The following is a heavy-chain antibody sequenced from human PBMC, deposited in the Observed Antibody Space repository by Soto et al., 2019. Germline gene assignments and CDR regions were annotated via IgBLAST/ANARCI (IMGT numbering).Heavy chain of an antibody. CDR3: ARGDEMTAVTIFEY. CDR2: VIPAFNTS. D-gene: IGHD4-17*01. V-gene: IGHV1-69*13. Sequence: GASVKVSCKAIGGAFSRYSVSWVRQAPGQGLEWIGGVIPAFNTSNYALTFKGRVTINADESTTTVFMELRSLRSEDTALYYCARGDEMTAVTIFEYWGQGTLVTVSS. CDR1: GGAFSRYS. J-gene: IGHJ4*02.